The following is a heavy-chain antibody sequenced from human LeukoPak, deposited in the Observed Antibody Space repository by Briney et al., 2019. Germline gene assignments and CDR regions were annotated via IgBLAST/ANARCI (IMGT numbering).Heavy chain of an antibody. Sequence: ASVKVSCKASGYTFTSYDINWVRQATGQGLEWMGWMNPNSGNTGYAQKFQGRVTMTRNTSISTAYMELSSLRSEDTAVYYCARRNGLEGPAAILYYYYYGMDVWGQGTTVTVSS. V-gene: IGHV1-8*01. D-gene: IGHD2-2*02. CDR1: GYTFTSYD. CDR2: MNPNSGNT. CDR3: ARRNGLEGPAAILYYYYYGMDV. J-gene: IGHJ6*02.